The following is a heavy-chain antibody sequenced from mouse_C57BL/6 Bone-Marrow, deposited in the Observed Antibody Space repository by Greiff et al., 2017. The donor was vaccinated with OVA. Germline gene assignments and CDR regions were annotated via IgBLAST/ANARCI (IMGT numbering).Heavy chain of an antibody. V-gene: IGHV1-26*01. CDR2: INPNNGGT. CDR1: GYTFTDYY. CDR3: ARGDYGHDQGDY. J-gene: IGHJ2*01. Sequence: EVQLQQSGPELVKPGASVKISCKASGYTFTDYYMNWVKQSHGKSLEWIGDINPNNGGTSYTQKFKGKATLTVDKSSSTAYIELRSLTSEDSAVYYCARGDYGHDQGDYWGQGTTRTVAS. D-gene: IGHD2-2*01.